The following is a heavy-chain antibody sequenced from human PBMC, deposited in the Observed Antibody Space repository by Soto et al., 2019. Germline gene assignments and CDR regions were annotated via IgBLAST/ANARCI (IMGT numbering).Heavy chain of an antibody. CDR2: IGTAGDT. Sequence: GGSLRLSCAASGFTFSSYDMHWVRQATGKGLEWVSAIGTAGDTYYPGSVKGRFTISRENAKNSLYLQMNSLRAEDTAVYYCARVRPYYYDSSGYSGNAFDIWGQGTMVTVSS. V-gene: IGHV3-13*01. J-gene: IGHJ3*02. CDR3: ARVRPYYYDSSGYSGNAFDI. CDR1: GFTFSSYD. D-gene: IGHD3-22*01.